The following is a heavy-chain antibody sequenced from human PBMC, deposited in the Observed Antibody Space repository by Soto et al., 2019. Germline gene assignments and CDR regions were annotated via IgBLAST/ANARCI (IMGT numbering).Heavy chain of an antibody. V-gene: IGHV2-5*02. D-gene: IGHD4-17*01. CDR1: GFSLSTSGVG. Sequence: QITLKESGPTLVKPTQTLTLTCTFSGFSLSTSGVGVAWIRQPPGKALEWLALIYSDDDKRYSPSLKPRLTIPKDTSNTQVVLTVTTIDPVDTATYFCAHRRYSGAYALPFDYWGQGTLVTVS. CDR2: IYSDDDK. CDR3: AHRRYSGAYALPFDY. J-gene: IGHJ4*02.